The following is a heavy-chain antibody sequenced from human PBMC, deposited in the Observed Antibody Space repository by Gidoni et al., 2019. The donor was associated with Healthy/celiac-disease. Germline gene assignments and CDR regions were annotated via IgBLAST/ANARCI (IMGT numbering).Heavy chain of an antibody. CDR1: GFTFSSYG. V-gene: IGHV3-33*01. CDR2: IWYDGSNK. Sequence: QVQLVESGGGVVQPGRSLRLSCAASGFTFSSYGMHWVRQAPGKGLEWVAVIWYDGSNKYYADSVKGRFTISRDNSKNTLYLQMNSLRAEDTAVYYCARERLYDSSGTLGGSFDYWGQGTLVTVSS. J-gene: IGHJ4*02. CDR3: ARERLYDSSGTLGGSFDY. D-gene: IGHD3-22*01.